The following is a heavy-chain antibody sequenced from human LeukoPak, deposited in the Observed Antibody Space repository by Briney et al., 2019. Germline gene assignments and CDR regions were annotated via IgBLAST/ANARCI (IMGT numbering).Heavy chain of an antibody. V-gene: IGHV1-69*06. J-gene: IGHJ5*02. CDR3: ARVAIILYNWFDP. Sequence: SVKVSCKASGGTFSSYAISWVRQAPGQGLEWMGGIIPIFGTANYAQKFQGRVTITADKSTSTAYMELSSLRSEDTAVYYCARVAIILYNWFDPWGQGTLVTVSS. CDR1: GGTFSSYA. D-gene: IGHD2-8*02. CDR2: IIPIFGTA.